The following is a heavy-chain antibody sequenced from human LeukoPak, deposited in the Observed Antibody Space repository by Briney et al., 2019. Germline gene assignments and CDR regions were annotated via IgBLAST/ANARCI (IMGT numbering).Heavy chain of an antibody. D-gene: IGHD3-22*01. V-gene: IGHV1-69*06. CDR2: IIPIFGTA. J-gene: IGHJ3*02. CDR1: GGTFSSYA. Sequence: GSSVKVSCKASGGTFSSYAISWVRQAPGQGLEWMGGIIPIFGTANYAQKFQGRVTITADKSTSTAYMGLSSLRSEDTAVYYCAREASFRGYYDSSGSTYRAAFDIWGQGTMVTVSS. CDR3: AREASFRGYYDSSGSTYRAAFDI.